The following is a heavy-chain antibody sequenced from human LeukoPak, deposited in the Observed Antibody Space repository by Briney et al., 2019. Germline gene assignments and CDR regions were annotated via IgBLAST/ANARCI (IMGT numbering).Heavy chain of an antibody. V-gene: IGHV4-4*07. D-gene: IGHD5-12*01. CDR3: AGEAGGGYARAFDI. CDR2: IYTSGTT. CDR1: GGSISSYS. J-gene: IGHJ3*02. Sequence: SETLSLTCIVSGGSISSYSWTWIRQPAGEGLEWIGRIYTSGTTNHEPSLKSRVTMSVDTSKNQFSLKLSSVTAADTAVYYCAGEAGGGYARAFDIWGQGTMVTVSS.